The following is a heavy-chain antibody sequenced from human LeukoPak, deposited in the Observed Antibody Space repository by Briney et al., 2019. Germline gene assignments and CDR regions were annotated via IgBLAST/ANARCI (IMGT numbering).Heavy chain of an antibody. D-gene: IGHD3-10*01. J-gene: IGHJ5*02. CDR2: IYYSGST. V-gene: IGHV4-39*01. CDR3: ARPQLLWSGRPTACWFDP. CDR1: GGSISSSSYY. Sequence: PSETLSLTCTVSGGSISSSSYYWGWIRQPPGKGLEWIGSIYYSGSTYYNPSLKSRVTISVDTSKNQFSLKLSSVTAADTAVYYCARPQLLWSGRPTACWFDPWGQGTLVTVSS.